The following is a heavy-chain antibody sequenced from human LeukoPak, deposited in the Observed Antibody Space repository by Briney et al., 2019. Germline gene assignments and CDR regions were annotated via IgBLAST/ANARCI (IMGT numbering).Heavy chain of an antibody. Sequence: GGSLRLSCDGSGLMFNNYWMNWVRQAPGKGLEWVARTNLDGSERVYVDSVKGRFTISRDNAKNSLYLQMNSLRAEDTAVYFCARGLNESPGLDYWGLGTLVTVSS. V-gene: IGHV3-7*04. CDR3: ARGLNESPGLDY. D-gene: IGHD3-22*01. CDR1: GLMFNNYW. CDR2: TNLDGSER. J-gene: IGHJ4*02.